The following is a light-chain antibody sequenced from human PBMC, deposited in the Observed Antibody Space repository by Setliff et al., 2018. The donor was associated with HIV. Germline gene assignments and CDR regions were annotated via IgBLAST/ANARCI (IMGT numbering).Light chain of an antibody. CDR2: GAS. J-gene: IGKJ1*01. V-gene: IGKV3-20*01. CDR1: QSVSSSY. CDR3: QQYVTSPKT. Sequence: EIVLTQSPGTLSLSPGERATLSCRASQSVSSSYLAWYQQQPGHAPRLLIYGASSRATGIPDRFSGSGSGTDFTLTISRLEPEDFAVYYCQQYVTSPKTFGQGTKVDSK.